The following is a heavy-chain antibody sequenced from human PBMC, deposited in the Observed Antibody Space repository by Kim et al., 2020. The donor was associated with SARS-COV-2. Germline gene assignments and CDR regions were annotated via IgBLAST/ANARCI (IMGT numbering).Heavy chain of an antibody. D-gene: IGHD7-27*01. V-gene: IGHV4-59*13. J-gene: IGHJ5*02. Sequence: SETLSLTCSVSGDSISNYYWSWIRQPPGKGLEWIGFVHYTGTTNDNPSLRSRVAISVDTSKNQFSLKLTSVTAADTAVYFCARAVTGDTIYFDPWGQGTL. CDR1: GDSISNYY. CDR2: VHYTGTT. CDR3: ARAVTGDTIYFDP.